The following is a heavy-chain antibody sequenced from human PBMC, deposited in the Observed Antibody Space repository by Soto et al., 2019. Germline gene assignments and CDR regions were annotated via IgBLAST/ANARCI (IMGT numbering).Heavy chain of an antibody. CDR3: ARVRLTMIVVPFGVH. Sequence: SVKVSCKASGGTFSSYAISWVRQAPGQGLEWMGGIIPIFGTANYAQKFQGRVTITADESTSTAYMELRSLRSDDTAVYYCARVRLTMIVVPFGVHWGQGTLVTVSS. CDR1: GGTFSSYA. J-gene: IGHJ4*02. V-gene: IGHV1-69*13. D-gene: IGHD3-22*01. CDR2: IIPIFGTA.